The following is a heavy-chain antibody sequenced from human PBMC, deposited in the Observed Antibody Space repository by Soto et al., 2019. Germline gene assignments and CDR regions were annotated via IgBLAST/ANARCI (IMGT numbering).Heavy chain of an antibody. D-gene: IGHD5-18*01. CDR1: GYTFTSYD. V-gene: IGHV1-8*01. CDR3: ASAAGYSYGYDAFDI. J-gene: IGHJ3*02. CDR2: MNPNSGNT. Sequence: GASVKVSCKASGYTFTSYDINWVRQATGQGLEWMGWMNPNSGNTGYAQKFQGRVTMTRNTSISTAYMELSSLRSEDTAVYYCASAAGYSYGYDAFDIWGQGTMVTVSS.